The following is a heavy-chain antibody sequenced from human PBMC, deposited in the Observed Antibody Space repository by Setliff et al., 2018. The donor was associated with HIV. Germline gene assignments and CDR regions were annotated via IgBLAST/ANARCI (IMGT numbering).Heavy chain of an antibody. Sequence: PSETLSLTCTLYGGSISSGSYYWSWIRQPAGKGLEWIGSIYYSGSTYYNPSLKSRVTISVDTSKNQFSLKLSSVTAADTAVYYCATYADRESNRFDPWGQGILVTVSS. J-gene: IGHJ5*02. D-gene: IGHD3-10*01. CDR2: IYYSGST. CDR1: GGSISSGSYY. CDR3: ATYADRESNRFDP. V-gene: IGHV4-39*01.